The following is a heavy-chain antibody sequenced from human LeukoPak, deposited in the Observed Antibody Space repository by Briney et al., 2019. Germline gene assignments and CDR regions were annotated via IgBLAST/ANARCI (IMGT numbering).Heavy chain of an antibody. CDR3: ARDSPFAASDAFDI. Sequence: ASVKVSCKASGYTFTGYYMHWVRQAPGQGLEWMGWINPNSGGTNYAQKFQGGVTMTRDTSISTAYMELSRLRSDDTAVYYCARDSPFAASDAFDIWGQGTMVTVSS. CDR2: INPNSGGT. CDR1: GYTFTGYY. J-gene: IGHJ3*02. D-gene: IGHD5-18*01. V-gene: IGHV1-2*02.